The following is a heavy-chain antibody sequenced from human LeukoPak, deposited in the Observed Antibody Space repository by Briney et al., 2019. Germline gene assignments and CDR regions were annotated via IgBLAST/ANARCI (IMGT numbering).Heavy chain of an antibody. CDR1: GFSFSAYW. V-gene: IGHV3-7*01. J-gene: IGHJ4*02. CDR2: INPAGSET. Sequence: PGGSLRLSCAASGFSFSAYWMTWVRRAPGTGLEWVANINPAGSETYYVAPVKGRFSISRDNAKNWVYLKMNSLRAEDTAVYHCARFGYVAAVDVWGQGTPVTVSS. D-gene: IGHD2-15*01. CDR3: ARFGYVAAVDV.